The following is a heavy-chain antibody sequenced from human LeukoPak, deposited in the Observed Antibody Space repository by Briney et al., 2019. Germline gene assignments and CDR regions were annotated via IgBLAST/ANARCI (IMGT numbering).Heavy chain of an antibody. Sequence: PSETLSLTCTVSGGSISSSSYYWGWIRQRLGKGLEWIGSIVYSGSTYYNPSLETRATISADTSENQFSLKLRSVTAADTAVYYCARHFFGWFRMKWFDPWGQGSLVTVSS. D-gene: IGHD3-9*01. J-gene: IGHJ5*02. CDR2: IVYSGST. CDR1: GGSISSSSYY. V-gene: IGHV4-39*01. CDR3: ARHFFGWFRMKWFDP.